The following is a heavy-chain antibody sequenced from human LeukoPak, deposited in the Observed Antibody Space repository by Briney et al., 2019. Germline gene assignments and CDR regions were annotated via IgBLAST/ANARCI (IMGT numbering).Heavy chain of an antibody. D-gene: IGHD3-16*02. CDR2: ISSSSSYT. CDR1: GFTFSDYY. CDR3: ARCPITFGGVIVIPSWFDP. V-gene: IGHV3-11*06. J-gene: IGHJ5*02. Sequence: GGSLRLSCAASGFTFSDYYMSWIRQAPGKGLEWVSYISSSSSYTNYADSVKGRFTISRDNAKNSLYLQMNSLRAEDTAVYYCARCPITFGGVIVIPSWFDPWGQGTLVTVSS.